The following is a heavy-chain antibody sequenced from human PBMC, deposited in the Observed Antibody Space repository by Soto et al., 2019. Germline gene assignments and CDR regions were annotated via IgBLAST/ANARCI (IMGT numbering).Heavy chain of an antibody. V-gene: IGHV5-51*01. CDR1: GYSFTSYW. CDR2: IYPGDSDT. Sequence: GESLKISCKGSGYSFTSYWIGWVRQMPGKGLEWMGIIYPGDSDTRYSPSFQGQVTISADKSISTAYLKWSSLKASDTAMYYCARFTPSLYDCWSGYYKENYYYYYMDVWGKGTTVTVSS. J-gene: IGHJ6*03. CDR3: ARFTPSLYDCWSGYYKENYYYYYMDV. D-gene: IGHD3-3*01.